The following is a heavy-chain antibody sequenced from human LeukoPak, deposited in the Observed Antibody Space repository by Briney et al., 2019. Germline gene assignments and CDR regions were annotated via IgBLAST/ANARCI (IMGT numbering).Heavy chain of an antibody. CDR3: ARGAYRYCSSTSCFWFDP. V-gene: IGHV1-8*01. Sequence: ASLKVSGKASGYTFTSYDINWVRQATGQGLEWMGWTNPNSGNTGYAQKFQGRVTMTRNTSISTAYMGLSSLRSEDTAVYYCARGAYRYCSSTSCFWFDPWGQGTLVTVSS. CDR1: GYTFTSYD. J-gene: IGHJ5*02. D-gene: IGHD2-2*01. CDR2: TNPNSGNT.